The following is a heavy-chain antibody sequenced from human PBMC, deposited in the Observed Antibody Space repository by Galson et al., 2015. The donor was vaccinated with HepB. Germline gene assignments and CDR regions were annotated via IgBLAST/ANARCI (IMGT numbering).Heavy chain of an antibody. CDR2: ISYDGSNK. V-gene: IGHV3-30-3*01. CDR1: GFTFSSYA. J-gene: IGHJ6*02. Sequence: SLRLSCAASGFTFSSYAMHWVRQAPGKGLEWVAVISYDGSNKYYADSVKGRFTISRDNSKNTLYLQMNSLRAEDTAVYYCAREPYSHKYYYYGMDVWGQGTTVTVSS. CDR3: AREPYSHKYYYYGMDV. D-gene: IGHD5-18*01.